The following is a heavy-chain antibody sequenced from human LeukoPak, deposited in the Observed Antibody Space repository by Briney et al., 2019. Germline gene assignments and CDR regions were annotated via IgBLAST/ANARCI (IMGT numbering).Heavy chain of an antibody. Sequence: PGGSLRLSCAASGFTFSDYYMSWARQAPGKGLEWVANIKQDGSEKYYVDSVKGRFTISRDNAKNSLYLQMNSLRAEDTAVYYCARDQVGVAVAGPPFDYWGQGTLVTVSS. V-gene: IGHV3-7*01. CDR2: IKQDGSEK. CDR3: ARDQVGVAVAGPPFDY. D-gene: IGHD6-19*01. CDR1: GFTFSDYY. J-gene: IGHJ4*02.